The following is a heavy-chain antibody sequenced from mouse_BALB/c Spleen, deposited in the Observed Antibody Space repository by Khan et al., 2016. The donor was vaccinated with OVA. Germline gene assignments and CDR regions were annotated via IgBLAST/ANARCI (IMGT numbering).Heavy chain of an antibody. Sequence: QVQLKQSGPGLVQPSPSLSITCTVSGFSLTTYGVHWVRQSPRKGLEWLGVIWRGGSTDYNAPFISRLSISKDSSKSQVFFKMNSLQVNDTAIYYCDRNYDYDEGLAYWGQGTLVTVSA. D-gene: IGHD2-4*01. J-gene: IGHJ3*01. CDR3: DRNYDYDEGLAY. CDR2: IWRGGST. CDR1: GFSLTTYG. V-gene: IGHV2-2*02.